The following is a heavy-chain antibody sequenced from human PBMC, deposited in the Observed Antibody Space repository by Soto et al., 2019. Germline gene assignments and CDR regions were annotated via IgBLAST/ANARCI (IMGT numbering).Heavy chain of an antibody. CDR3: AKDTLRGYDLFDY. CDR1: GFTFSSYG. V-gene: IGHV3-30*18. D-gene: IGHD5-12*01. J-gene: IGHJ4*02. Sequence: GGSLRLSXAASGFTFSSYGMHWARQAPGKGLEWVAVISYDGSNKYYADSVKGRFTISRDNSKNTLYLQMNSLRAEDTAVYYCAKDTLRGYDLFDYWGQGTLVTVSS. CDR2: ISYDGSNK.